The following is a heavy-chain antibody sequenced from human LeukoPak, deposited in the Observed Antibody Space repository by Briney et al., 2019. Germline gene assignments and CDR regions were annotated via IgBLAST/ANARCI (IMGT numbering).Heavy chain of an antibody. Sequence: SVKVSCKASGGTFSSYAISWVRQVPGQGLEWMGGIIPIFGTANYAQKFQGRVTITADESTSTAYMELSSLRSEDTAVYYCARERDYYGSGSPPYPWGQGTLVTVSS. CDR1: GGTFSSYA. D-gene: IGHD3-10*01. J-gene: IGHJ5*02. V-gene: IGHV1-69*13. CDR3: ARERDYYGSGSPPYP. CDR2: IIPIFGTA.